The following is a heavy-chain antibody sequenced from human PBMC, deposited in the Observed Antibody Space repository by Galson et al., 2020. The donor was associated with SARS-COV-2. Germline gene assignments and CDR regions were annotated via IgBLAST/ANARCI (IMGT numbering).Heavy chain of an antibody. CDR3: ARASGSGSYYFPPGDY. Sequence: GGSLRLSCAASGFMFSAYGMHWVRQAPGKGLEWVAVTSSDGSNTFYADSVKGRFTISRDNFKNTLSVEINRLRPEDTAVYYCARASGSGSYYFPPGDYWGQGTLVTVSS. J-gene: IGHJ4*02. V-gene: IGHV3-30-3*01. CDR2: TSSDGSNT. CDR1: GFMFSAYG. D-gene: IGHD3-10*01.